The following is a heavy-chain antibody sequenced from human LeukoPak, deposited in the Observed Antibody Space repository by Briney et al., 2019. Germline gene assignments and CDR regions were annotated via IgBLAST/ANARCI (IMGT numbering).Heavy chain of an antibody. CDR3: AKDVIRGVIFSFDY. CDR2: ISGSGLNT. Sequence: GGSLRLSCAASGFIFSTYGMTWFRQAPGRGLEWVSGISGSGLNTYYADSVKGRFTSSRDNSKNMLYLQMNSLRAEDTAVYYCAKDVIRGVIFSFDYWGQGTLVTVSS. J-gene: IGHJ4*02. CDR1: GFIFSTYG. D-gene: IGHD3-10*01. V-gene: IGHV3-23*01.